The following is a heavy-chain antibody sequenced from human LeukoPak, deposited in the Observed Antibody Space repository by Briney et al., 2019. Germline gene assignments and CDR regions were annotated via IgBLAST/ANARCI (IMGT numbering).Heavy chain of an antibody. CDR2: ISAYNGNT. CDR3: ARLTYYDFWSGYSRAGSYYFDY. J-gene: IGHJ4*02. D-gene: IGHD3-3*01. Sequence: ASVKVSCKASGYTSTSYGISWVRQAPGQGLEWMGWISAYNGNTNYAQKLQGRVTMTTDTSTSTAYMELRSLRSDDTAVYYCARLTYYDFWSGYSRAGSYYFDYWGQGTLVTVSS. V-gene: IGHV1-18*01. CDR1: GYTSTSYG.